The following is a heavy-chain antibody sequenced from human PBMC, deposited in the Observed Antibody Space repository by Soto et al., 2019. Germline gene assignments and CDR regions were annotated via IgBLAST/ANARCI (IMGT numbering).Heavy chain of an antibody. CDR3: ARVSGQLLLNDY. CDR2: INHSGST. J-gene: IGHJ4*02. CDR1: GGSFSGYY. D-gene: IGHD5-18*01. Sequence: QVQLQQWGAGLLKPSETLSLTCAVYGGSFSGYYWSWIRQPQGKGLGWIGEINHSGSTNYNPCLKSRVTISVDTSKNQFSLKLSSVTAADTAVYYCARVSGQLLLNDYWGQGTLVTVSS. V-gene: IGHV4-34*01.